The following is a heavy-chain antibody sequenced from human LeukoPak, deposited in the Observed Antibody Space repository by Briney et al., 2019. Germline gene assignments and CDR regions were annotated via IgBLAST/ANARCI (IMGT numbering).Heavy chain of an antibody. V-gene: IGHV1-69*05. CDR1: GYTFTSYY. Sequence: VASVKVSCKASGYTFTSYYMHWVRQAPGQGLEWMGGIIPIFGTANYAQKFQGRVTITTDESTSTAYMELSSLRSEDTAVYYCARALVVVPAALGYYYMDVWGKGTTVTVSS. J-gene: IGHJ6*03. CDR2: IIPIFGTA. CDR3: ARALVVVPAALGYYYMDV. D-gene: IGHD2-2*01.